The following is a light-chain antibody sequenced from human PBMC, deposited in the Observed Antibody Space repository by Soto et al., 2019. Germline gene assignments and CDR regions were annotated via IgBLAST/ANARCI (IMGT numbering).Light chain of an antibody. CDR2: GAS. V-gene: IGKV3-15*01. CDR3: QQYYTWPLT. Sequence: EIVMTQSPATLSVSPGERATLSCRASQSVSSNLTWYQHKPGQAPRLLIYGASTRATGIPARFSGSGSGTEFTLTISSLQSEDFAVYYCQQYYTWPLTFGGGTKVEIK. CDR1: QSVSSN. J-gene: IGKJ4*01.